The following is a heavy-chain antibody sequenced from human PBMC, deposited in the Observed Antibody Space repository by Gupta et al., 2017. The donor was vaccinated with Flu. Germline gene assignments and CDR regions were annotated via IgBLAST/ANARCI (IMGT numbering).Heavy chain of an antibody. J-gene: IGHJ4*02. Sequence: QVQLVQSGAEVKKPGASVKVSCKASGYTFTSYYMHWVRQAPGQGLEWMGIINPSGGSTSDAQKVQGRVTMNRDTSTRTVYMELRRMRSEDTAVYYYASSRTVTSEFDYGGQGTMVTVSS. D-gene: IGHD4-11*01. V-gene: IGHV1-46*01. CDR3: ASSRTVTSEFDY. CDR2: INPSGGST. CDR1: GYTFTSYY.